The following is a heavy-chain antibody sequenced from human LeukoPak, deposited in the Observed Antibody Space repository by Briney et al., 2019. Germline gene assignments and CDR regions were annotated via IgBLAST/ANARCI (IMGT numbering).Heavy chain of an antibody. Sequence: SVKVSCKASGGTFSRYAISWVRQAPGQGLEWMGGIIPIFGTANYAQKFQGRVTITADKSTSTAYMELSSLRSEDTAVYYCARYNPVKVGQWPVFDYWGQGTLVTVSS. CDR1: GGTFSRYA. J-gene: IGHJ4*02. CDR2: IIPIFGTA. V-gene: IGHV1-69*06. D-gene: IGHD6-19*01. CDR3: ARYNPVKVGQWPVFDY.